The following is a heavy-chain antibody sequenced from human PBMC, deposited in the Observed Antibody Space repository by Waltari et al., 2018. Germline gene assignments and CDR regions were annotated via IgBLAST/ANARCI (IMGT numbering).Heavy chain of an antibody. CDR2: INPSGGST. CDR1: GYTFTSYY. V-gene: IGHV1-46*01. D-gene: IGHD6-13*01. J-gene: IGHJ4*02. Sequence: QVQLVQSGAEVKKPGASVKVSCKASGYTFTSYYMHWVRQAPGQGLEWMGIINPSGGSTNYAQKFQGRVTITTDESTSTAYMELSSLRSEDTAVYYCARAPSIAAAGTFDYWGQGTLVTVSS. CDR3: ARAPSIAAAGTFDY.